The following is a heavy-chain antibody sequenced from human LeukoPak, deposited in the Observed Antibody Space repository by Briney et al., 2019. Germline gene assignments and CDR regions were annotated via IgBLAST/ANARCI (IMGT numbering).Heavy chain of an antibody. CDR2: INWNGGST. Sequence: GGSLRLSCAASGFTFDDYGMSWVRQAPGKGLEWVSGINWNGGSTGYADSVKGRFTISRDNAKNSLYLQMNSLRAEDTALYYRARISGSGIIYPSPFDYWGQGTLVTVSS. D-gene: IGHD3-10*01. CDR1: GFTFDDYG. V-gene: IGHV3-20*04. CDR3: ARISGSGIIYPSPFDY. J-gene: IGHJ4*02.